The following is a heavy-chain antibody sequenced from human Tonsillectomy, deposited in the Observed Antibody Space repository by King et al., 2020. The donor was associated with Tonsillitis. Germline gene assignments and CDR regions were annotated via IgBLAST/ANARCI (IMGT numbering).Heavy chain of an antibody. V-gene: IGHV1-18*01. Sequence: QLVQSGAEVKKPGASVKVSCKASGYTFTSYGISWVRQAPGQGLEWMGWISAYKGNTNYAHKFQGRVTMTTDTSTSTAYMELRSLRSDDTAVYYCADGYCSGDSCYWGFDPWGQGTLVTVSS. CDR2: ISAYKGNT. CDR3: ADGYCSGDSCYWGFDP. J-gene: IGHJ5*02. CDR1: GYTFTSYG. D-gene: IGHD2-15*01.